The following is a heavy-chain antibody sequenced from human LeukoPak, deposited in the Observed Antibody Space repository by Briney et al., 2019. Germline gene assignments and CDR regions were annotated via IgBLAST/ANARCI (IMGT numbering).Heavy chain of an antibody. CDR3: ASITIFGVVISAGYYYYGMDV. CDR2: IWYDGSNK. D-gene: IGHD3-3*01. J-gene: IGHJ6*02. CDR1: GFTFSSYG. V-gene: IGHV3-33*01. Sequence: GGSLRLSCAASGFTFSSYGMHWVRQAPGKGLEWVAVIWYDGSNKYYADSVKGRFTISRDNSKNTLYLQMNSLRAEDTAVYYCASITIFGVVISAGYYYYGMDVWGQGTTVTVSS.